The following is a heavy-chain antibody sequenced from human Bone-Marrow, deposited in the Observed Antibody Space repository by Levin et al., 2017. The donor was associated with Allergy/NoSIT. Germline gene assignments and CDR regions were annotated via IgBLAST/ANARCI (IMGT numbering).Heavy chain of an antibody. CDR2: TYYRSKWYN. Sequence: SETLSLTCAISGVSLSSNGVAWNWIRQSPSRGLEWLGRTYYRSKWYNDYAPSVKSRITINPDTSKSQFSLQLNSVIPEDKDVYYCARGRNNAFDLWGQGTIVTVSS. J-gene: IGHJ3*01. CDR1: GVSLSSNGVA. CDR3: ARGRNNAFDL. D-gene: IGHD1-14*01. V-gene: IGHV6-1*01.